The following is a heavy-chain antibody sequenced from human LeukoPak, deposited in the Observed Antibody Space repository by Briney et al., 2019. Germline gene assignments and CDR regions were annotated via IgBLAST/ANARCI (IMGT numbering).Heavy chain of an antibody. V-gene: IGHV4-59*01. D-gene: IGHD3-16*02. J-gene: IGHJ5*02. CDR2: IYYSGST. CDR1: GGSISSYY. CDR3: ARYYDYVWGSYRHNWFDP. Sequence: SETLSLTCTVSGGSISSYYWSWIRQPPGKGLEWIGDIYYSGSTNYNPSLKSRVTISVDTSKNQFSLKLSSVTAADTAVYYCARYYDYVWGSYRHNWFDPWGQGTLVTVSS.